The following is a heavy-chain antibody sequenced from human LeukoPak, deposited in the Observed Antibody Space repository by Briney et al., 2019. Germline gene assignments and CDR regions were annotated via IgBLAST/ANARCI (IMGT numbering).Heavy chain of an antibody. CDR1: GFTVSSNY. V-gene: IGHV3-53*01. D-gene: IGHD6-19*01. CDR3: AKGASVWYYFDY. Sequence: GGSLRLSCAASGFTVSSNYMSWVRQAPGKGLEWVSVIYSGGSTYYADSVKGRFTISRDNSKNTLYLQMNSLRAEDTAVYYCAKGASVWYYFDYWGQGTLVTVSS. J-gene: IGHJ4*02. CDR2: IYSGGST.